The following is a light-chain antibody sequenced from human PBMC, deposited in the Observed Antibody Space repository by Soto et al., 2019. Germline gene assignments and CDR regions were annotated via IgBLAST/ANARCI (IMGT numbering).Light chain of an antibody. CDR3: TSYTSSSTWV. Sequence: ALTQPASVSGSPGQSITISCTGTSSDVGAYNYVSWYQQHPDKAPKLMIHDVSNRPSGVSNRFSGSKSGNTASLTISGLQAEDEADYYCTSYTSSSTWVFGGGTKLTVL. J-gene: IGLJ3*02. V-gene: IGLV2-14*01. CDR1: SSDVGAYNY. CDR2: DVS.